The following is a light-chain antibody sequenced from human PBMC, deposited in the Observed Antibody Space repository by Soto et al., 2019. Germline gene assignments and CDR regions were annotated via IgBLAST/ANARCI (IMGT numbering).Light chain of an antibody. CDR3: SSYTTPRTYV. Sequence: QSVLTQPASVSASPGQSITLSCTGSSSDVGGSDHVSWYQQHPGKAPKLMIYDVTNRPSGVSNRFSGSKSGNTASLTISGLQAEDEADYYCSSYTTPRTYVFGTGTKVTVL. V-gene: IGLV2-14*03. CDR1: SSDVGGSDH. J-gene: IGLJ1*01. CDR2: DVT.